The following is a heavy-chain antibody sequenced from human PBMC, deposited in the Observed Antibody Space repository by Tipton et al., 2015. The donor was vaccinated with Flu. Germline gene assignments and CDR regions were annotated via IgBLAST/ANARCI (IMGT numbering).Heavy chain of an antibody. CDR3: ARAPSGGSSIAARPNWFDP. D-gene: IGHD6-6*01. CDR2: IYTSGST. J-gene: IGHJ5*02. CDR1: GDSISSGTYY. Sequence: TLSLTCTVSGDSISSGTYYWRWFRQPAGKGLEWIGRIYTSGSTSYNSSLKSRVTISVDTSKNQFSLKLSSVTAADTAVYYCARAPSGGSSIAARPNWFDPWGQGTLVTVSS. V-gene: IGHV4-61*02.